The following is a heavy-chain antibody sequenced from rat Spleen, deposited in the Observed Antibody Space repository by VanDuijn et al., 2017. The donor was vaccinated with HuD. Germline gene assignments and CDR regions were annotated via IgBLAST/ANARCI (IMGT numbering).Heavy chain of an antibody. CDR3: ERHTTGIFDY. CDR1: GLSFSNYD. Sequence: EVQLVESGGGLVQPGRSMKLSCAASGLSFSNYDMAWVRQAPKKGLEWVAIIRYDDSTTYYRDSVKGRFTISRDNTKRNLYLQVDSLRSEDTATNYCERHTTGIFDYWVQGVMVTGSS. V-gene: IGHV5-7*01. D-gene: IGHD1-9*01. CDR2: IRYDDSTT. J-gene: IGHJ2*01.